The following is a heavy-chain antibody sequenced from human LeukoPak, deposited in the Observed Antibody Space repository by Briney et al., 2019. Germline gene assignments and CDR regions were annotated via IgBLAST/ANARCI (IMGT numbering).Heavy chain of an antibody. D-gene: IGHD2-2*01. CDR3: AREYCSSASCYDDYYYYMDV. Sequence: PSETLSLTCAVYGGSFSGYYWSWIRQPPGKGLEWIGRIYTSGSTNYNPSLKSRVTMSVDTSKNQFSLKLSSVTAADTAVYYCAREYCSSASCYDDYYYYMDVWGKGTTVTISS. CDR2: IYTSGST. V-gene: IGHV4-4*07. J-gene: IGHJ6*03. CDR1: GGSFSGYY.